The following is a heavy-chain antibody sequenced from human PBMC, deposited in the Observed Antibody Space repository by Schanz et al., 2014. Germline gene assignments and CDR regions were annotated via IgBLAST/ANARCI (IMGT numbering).Heavy chain of an antibody. J-gene: IGHJ3*02. CDR3: AKGRFGELSAFDI. CDR2: ISGSGGST. V-gene: IGHV3-23*04. Sequence: EVQLAESGGGLVQPGGSLRLSCAASGFAFSSYAMSWVRQAPGKGLEWVSAISGSGGSTYYADSVKGRFTISRDNSKNTLYLQMNSLRAEDTAVYYCAKGRFGELSAFDIWGQGTMVTVSS. D-gene: IGHD3-10*01. CDR1: GFAFSSYA.